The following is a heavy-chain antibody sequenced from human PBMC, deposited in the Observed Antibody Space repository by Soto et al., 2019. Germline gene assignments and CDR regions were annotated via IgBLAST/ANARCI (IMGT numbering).Heavy chain of an antibody. J-gene: IGHJ6*02. CDR2: IYSGGGT. V-gene: IGHV3-66*04. Sequence: PGGSLRLSCAASGFTVSINYMSWVRQTPGRGLEWVSIIYSGGGTYYADSVKGRFTISRDNAKNSLYLQMNSLRAEDTAVYYCARPGPCDSCYDYYYYGMDVWGQGTTVTVSS. CDR1: GFTVSINY. CDR3: ARPGPCDSCYDYYYYGMDV. D-gene: IGHD2-15*01.